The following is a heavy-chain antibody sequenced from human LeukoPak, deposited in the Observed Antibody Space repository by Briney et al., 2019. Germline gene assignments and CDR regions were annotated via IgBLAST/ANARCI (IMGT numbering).Heavy chain of an antibody. V-gene: IGHV4-34*01. J-gene: IGHJ4*02. CDR1: GGSFSGYY. CDR3: ARGLVVVPAAIRYYFDY. CDR2: INHSGST. D-gene: IGHD2-2*01. Sequence: ETLSLTCAVYGGSFSGYYWSWIRQPPGKGLEWIGEINHSGSTNYNPSLKSRVTISVDTSKNQFSLKLSSVTAADTAVYYCARGLVVVPAAIRYYFDYWGQGTLVTVSS.